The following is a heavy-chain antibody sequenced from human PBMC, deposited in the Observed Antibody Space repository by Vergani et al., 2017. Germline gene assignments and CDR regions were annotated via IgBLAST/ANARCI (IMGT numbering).Heavy chain of an antibody. V-gene: IGHV3-23*01. CDR1: GFTFSAHA. Sequence: EVQLLESGGGLVQPGGSLRLSCEGSGFTFSAHAMSWVRQAPGKGLEWVSAISGSGGSTYYADSVKGRFTISRDNSKNTLYLQMNSLRAEDTAVYYCARSRPYCTSGSCPAIWGQGTLVTVSS. J-gene: IGHJ4*02. D-gene: IGHD2-15*01. CDR2: ISGSGGST. CDR3: ARSRPYCTSGSCPAI.